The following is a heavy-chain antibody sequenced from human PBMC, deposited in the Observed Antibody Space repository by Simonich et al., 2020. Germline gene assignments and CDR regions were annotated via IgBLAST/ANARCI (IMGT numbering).Heavy chain of an antibody. CDR2: FVPEYEET. Sequence: QVQLVQSGAEVKKPGASVKVSCKVSGYTLTELSMHWVRQAPGKGLEWMGGFVPEYEETNYAQKFQCRVTMTEDTATDTAYMELSSLRSEDTAVYYCATRNTMGSGSYYYYYYGMDVWGQGTTVTVSS. CDR3: ATRNTMGSGSYYYYYYGMDV. D-gene: IGHD3-10*01. V-gene: IGHV1-24*01. CDR1: GYTLTELS. J-gene: IGHJ6*02.